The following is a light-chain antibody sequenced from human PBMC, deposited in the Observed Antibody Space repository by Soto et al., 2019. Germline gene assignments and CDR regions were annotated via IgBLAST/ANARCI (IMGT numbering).Light chain of an antibody. CDR2: EGH. J-gene: IGLJ1*01. CDR1: RGFVGSFSL. Sequence: QSALAQPASVSGSPGESVTISCTGTRGFVGSFSLVSWYQQHPGKAPKAMISEGHRRPSGVPDRFSGSTSVNSASLTISGLQADDEADYYCCLYIGATTYVFGTGTKVTVL. CDR3: CLYIGATTYV. V-gene: IGLV2-23*01.